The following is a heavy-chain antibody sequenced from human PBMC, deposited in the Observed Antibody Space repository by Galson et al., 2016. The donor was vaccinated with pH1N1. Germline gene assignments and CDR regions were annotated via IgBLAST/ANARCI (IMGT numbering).Heavy chain of an antibody. J-gene: IGHJ4*02. CDR1: GYTFNTYA. V-gene: IGHV7-4-1*04. Sequence: SVKVSCKASGYTFNTYALNWVRQAPGQGLEWMGWTNTDTGNPTYAPGFTGRFVFSLDTSVSMAYLQITSLKAEDTAVYYCARGFDYGSGSFWPWDYWGKGTLVSVSS. CDR3: ARGFDYGSGSFWPWDY. D-gene: IGHD3-10*01. CDR2: TNTDTGNP.